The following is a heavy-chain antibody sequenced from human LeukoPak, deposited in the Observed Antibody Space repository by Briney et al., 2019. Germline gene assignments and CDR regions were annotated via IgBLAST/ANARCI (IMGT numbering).Heavy chain of an antibody. CDR3: ARGSPGAEMATIGLVDFDY. V-gene: IGHV4-34*01. CDR1: GGSFSGYY. D-gene: IGHD5-24*01. CDR2: INNSGST. Sequence: SETLSLTCAVYGGSFSGYYWSWIRQPPGKGLEWIGEINNSGSTNYNPSLKSRVTISVDTSKNQFSLKLSSVTAADTAVYYCARGSPGAEMATIGLVDFDYWGQGTLVTVSS. J-gene: IGHJ4*02.